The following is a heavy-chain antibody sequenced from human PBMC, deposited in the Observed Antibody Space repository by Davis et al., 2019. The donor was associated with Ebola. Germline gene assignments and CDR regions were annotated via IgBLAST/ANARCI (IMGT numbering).Heavy chain of an antibody. CDR3: ARTKTYYYDSSGRYYFDY. V-gene: IGHV4-34*12. J-gene: IGHJ4*02. CDR2: IIHSGST. CDR1: GGSFSGYY. Sequence: SETLSLTCAVYGGSFSGYYWSWIRQPPGKGLEWIGEIIHSGSTNYNPSLKSRVTISVDTSKNQFSLKLSSVTAADTAVYYCARTKTYYYDSSGRYYFDYWGQGTLVTVSS. D-gene: IGHD3-22*01.